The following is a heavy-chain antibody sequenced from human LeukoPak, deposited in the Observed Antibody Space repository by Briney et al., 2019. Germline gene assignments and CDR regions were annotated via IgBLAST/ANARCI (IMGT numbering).Heavy chain of an antibody. Sequence: GGSLRLSCAASGFTFSDYYMSWIRQAPGKGLEWVSYISSSGSTIYYADSVKGRFTISRDNAKNSLYLQMDSLRAEDTAMYYCARDLVGPPGSWFDPWGQGTLVTVSS. D-gene: IGHD2-15*01. V-gene: IGHV3-11*04. J-gene: IGHJ5*02. CDR1: GFTFSDYY. CDR3: ARDLVGPPGSWFDP. CDR2: ISSSGSTI.